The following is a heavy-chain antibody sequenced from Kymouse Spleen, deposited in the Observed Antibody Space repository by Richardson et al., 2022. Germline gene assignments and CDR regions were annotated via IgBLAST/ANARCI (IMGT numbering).Heavy chain of an antibody. V-gene: IGHV3-33*01. CDR3: ARERYFDWLPFDY. J-gene: IGHJ4*02. CDR2: IWYDGSNK. D-gene: IGHD3-9*01. CDR1: GFTFSSYG. Sequence: QVQLVESGGGVVQPGRSLRLSCAASGFTFSSYGMHWVRQAPGKGLEWVAVIWYDGSNKYYADSVKGRFTISRDNSKNTLYLQMNSLRAEDTAVYYCARERYFDWLPFDYWGQGTLVTVSS.